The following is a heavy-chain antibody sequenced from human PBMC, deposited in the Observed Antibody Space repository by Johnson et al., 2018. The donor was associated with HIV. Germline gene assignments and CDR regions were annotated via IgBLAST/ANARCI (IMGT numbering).Heavy chain of an antibody. CDR3: ARDYSGSYWSHAFDI. CDR2: ISYDGRNN. D-gene: IGHD1-26*01. J-gene: IGHJ3*02. Sequence: QVQLVESGGGVVQPGRSLRLSCAASGFTFSSHAMHWVRQAPGKGREGVAVISYDGRNNYYAASVKGRFPISRANSKNTLNLQMNSLRAEDTAVYYCARDYSGSYWSHAFDIWGQGTMVTVSS. CDR1: GFTFSSHA. V-gene: IGHV3-30*04.